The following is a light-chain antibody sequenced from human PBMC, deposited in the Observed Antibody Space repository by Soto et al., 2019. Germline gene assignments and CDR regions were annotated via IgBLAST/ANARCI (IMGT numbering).Light chain of an antibody. J-gene: IGKJ5*01. CDR1: QSLANSF. Sequence: EIVLTQSPGTLSFSPWDRATLSFTASQSLANSFIAWYQQKPGQAPRLLIYDTSSRASGIPDRFSGSGSGTDFTLTISGLETEDFAVFYCQQYGTSEIIFGQGTRLEIK. CDR2: DTS. CDR3: QQYGTSEII. V-gene: IGKV3-20*01.